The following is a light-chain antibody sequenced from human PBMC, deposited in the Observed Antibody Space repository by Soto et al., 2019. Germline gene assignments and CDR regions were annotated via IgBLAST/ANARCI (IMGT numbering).Light chain of an antibody. J-gene: IGLJ2*01. CDR2: GNS. V-gene: IGLV1-40*01. CDR1: SSNIGAGYD. CDR3: QSYDSSLSGSRV. Sequence: HSVLTQPPSVPGAPGQRVTISCTGSSSNIGAGYDVHWYQQLPGTAPKLLIYGNSNRPSGVPDRFSGSKSGTSASLAITGLQAEDEADYYCQSYDSSLSGSRVFGGGTKLTVL.